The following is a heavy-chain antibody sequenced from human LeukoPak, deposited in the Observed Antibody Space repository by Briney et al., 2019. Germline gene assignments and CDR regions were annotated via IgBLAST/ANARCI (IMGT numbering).Heavy chain of an antibody. D-gene: IGHD1-26*01. Sequence: ASVKVSCKASGYTFTGYYMHWVRQAPGQGLEWMGWINPNSGGTNYAQKFQGRVTMTRDTSISTAYMELSRLSSDDTAVYYCAREPIVGATDFDYWGQGTLVTVSS. J-gene: IGHJ4*02. CDR1: GYTFTGYY. CDR3: AREPIVGATDFDY. CDR2: INPNSGGT. V-gene: IGHV1-2*02.